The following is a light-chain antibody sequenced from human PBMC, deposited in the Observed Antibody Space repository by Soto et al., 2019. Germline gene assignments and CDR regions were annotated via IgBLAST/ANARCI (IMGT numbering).Light chain of an antibody. CDR3: SSFAGSNNFPYV. CDR1: SSDVGAYDY. V-gene: IGLV2-8*01. Sequence: QSVLTQPPSASGSPGQSVTISCTGTSSDVGAYDYVSWYQQHPGKAPKLMIYEINKRPSGVPDRFPGSKSGNTASLTVSGLQAEDEADYYCSSFAGSNNFPYVFVTGTKVTVL. J-gene: IGLJ1*01. CDR2: EIN.